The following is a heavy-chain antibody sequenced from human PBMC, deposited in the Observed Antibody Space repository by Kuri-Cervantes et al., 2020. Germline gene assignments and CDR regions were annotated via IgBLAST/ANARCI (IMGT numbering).Heavy chain of an antibody. V-gene: IGHV4-4*02. CDR2: IYHSGST. J-gene: IGHJ6*03. Sequence: GSLRLSCAVSGGSISSSNWWSWVRQPPGKGLEWIGEIYHSGSTNYNPSLKSRVTISVDKSKNQFSLKLSSVTAADTAVYYCARGGLGATITSYYYYYMDVWGTGTTVTVSS. CDR1: GGSISSSNW. D-gene: IGHD5-12*01. CDR3: ARGGLGATITSYYYYYMDV.